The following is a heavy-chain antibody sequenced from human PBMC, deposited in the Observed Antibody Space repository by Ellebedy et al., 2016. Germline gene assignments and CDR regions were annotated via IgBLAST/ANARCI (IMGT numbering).Heavy chain of an antibody. J-gene: IGHJ6*02. CDR1: GFTFSSYG. D-gene: IGHD2/OR15-2a*01. CDR3: ARDRLSAFYYYGMDV. V-gene: IGHV3-33*08. CDR2: IWYDGSHT. Sequence: GGSLRLSCAASGFTFSSYGMHWVRQAPGKGLEWVAVIWYDGSHTFYEDSVKGRFTISRDNSKNTLYLKMKSLRAEDTAVYYCARDRLSAFYYYGMDVWGQGTTVTVSS.